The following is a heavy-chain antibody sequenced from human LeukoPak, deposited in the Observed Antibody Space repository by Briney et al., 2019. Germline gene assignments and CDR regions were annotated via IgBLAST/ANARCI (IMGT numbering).Heavy chain of an antibody. Sequence: PSETLSLTCTVYGGSFSGYYWSWIRQPPGKGLEWIGEINHSGSTNYNPSLKSRVTISVDTSKNQFSLKLSSVTAADTAVYYCARIMVRGVIIPPRGMDVWGQGTTVTVSS. J-gene: IGHJ6*02. CDR3: ARIMVRGVIIPPRGMDV. D-gene: IGHD3-10*01. V-gene: IGHV4-34*01. CDR2: INHSGST. CDR1: GGSFSGYY.